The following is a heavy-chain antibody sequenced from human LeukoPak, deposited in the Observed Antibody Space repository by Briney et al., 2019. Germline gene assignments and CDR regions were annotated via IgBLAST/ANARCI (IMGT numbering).Heavy chain of an antibody. V-gene: IGHV3-48*04. Sequence: GGSLRLSCAASGFTFSSYSMNWVRRAPGKGLEWVSYISNSSSTIYYADSVKGRFTISRDNAKNSLYLQMNSLRAEDTAVYYCARAEMATLFDYWGQGTPVTVSS. CDR3: ARAEMATLFDY. CDR1: GFTFSSYS. CDR2: ISNSSSTI. J-gene: IGHJ4*02. D-gene: IGHD5-24*01.